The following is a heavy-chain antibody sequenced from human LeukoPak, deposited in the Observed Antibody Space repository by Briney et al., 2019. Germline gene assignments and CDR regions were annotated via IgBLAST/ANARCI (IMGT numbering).Heavy chain of an antibody. D-gene: IGHD2-2*01. V-gene: IGHV3-73*01. CDR1: GFTFSGSA. CDR3: TVLPAALHFDY. J-gene: IGHJ4*02. CDR2: IRSKANSYAT. Sequence: GGSLRLSCAASGFTFSGSAMHWVRQASGKGLEWVGRIRSKANSYATAYAASVKGRFTISRDDSKNTAYLQMNSLKTEDTAVYYCTVLPAALHFDYWVQGTLVTVSS.